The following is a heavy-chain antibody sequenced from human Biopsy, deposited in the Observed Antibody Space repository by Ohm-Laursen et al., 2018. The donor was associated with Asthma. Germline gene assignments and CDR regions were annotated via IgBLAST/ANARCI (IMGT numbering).Heavy chain of an antibody. Sequence: SLRLSCAASGFTFSDYYMSWIRQAPGKGLEWVSYISSSGGTIYYADSVKGRFTISRDNAQNSLYLQLDSLRAGDTAVYYCARARSGNYFDYWGQGTLVTVSS. D-gene: IGHD5-12*01. CDR2: ISSSGGTI. CDR3: ARARSGNYFDY. V-gene: IGHV3-11*01. CDR1: GFTFSDYY. J-gene: IGHJ4*02.